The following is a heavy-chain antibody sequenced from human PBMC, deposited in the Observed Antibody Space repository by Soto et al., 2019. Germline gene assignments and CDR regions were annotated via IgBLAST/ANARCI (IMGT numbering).Heavy chain of an antibody. CDR3: ARGGDFGDVLAYFDY. D-gene: IGHD2-21*02. CDR2: ISWSSRYI. J-gene: IGHJ4*02. CDR1: GFTFTDHA. Sequence: EVQLVESGGGLVQPGRSLRLSCAASGFTFTDHAMHWVRQAPGKGLEWVSGISWSSRYIVYADSVRGRLTISRDNAKHSLTLQLDSLTPVDTAFSYCARGGDFGDVLAYFDYWGQGTLVTVSS. V-gene: IGHV3-9*01.